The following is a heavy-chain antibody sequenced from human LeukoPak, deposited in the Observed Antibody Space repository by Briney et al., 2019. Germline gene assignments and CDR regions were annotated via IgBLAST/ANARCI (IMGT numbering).Heavy chain of an antibody. J-gene: IGHJ4*02. CDR3: ARYLREMATILLPGVDY. D-gene: IGHD5-24*01. CDR2: ISRSSSYI. Sequence: GGSLRLSCTASGFTFSSYAMNWVRQAPGKGLEWVSFISRSSSYIHYADSVKGRFTISRDNAKNSLYLQMNSLRAEDTAVYYCARYLREMATILLPGVDYWGQGTLVTVSS. CDR1: GFTFSSYA. V-gene: IGHV3-21*01.